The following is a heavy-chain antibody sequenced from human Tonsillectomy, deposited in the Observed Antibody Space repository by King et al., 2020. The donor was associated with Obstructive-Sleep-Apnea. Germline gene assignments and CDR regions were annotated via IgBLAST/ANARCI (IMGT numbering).Heavy chain of an antibody. D-gene: IGHD6-13*01. J-gene: IGHJ5*02. CDR2: IYYSGST. Sequence: VQLQESGPGLVKPSETLSLTCTVSGGSISSYYWSWIRQPPGKGLEWIGYIYYSGSTNYNPSLKSRVTISIDTSKNQFSLKLSSVTAADTAVYYCARGIAAANWFDPWGQGTLVTVSS. CDR1: GGSISSYY. V-gene: IGHV4-59*08. CDR3: ARGIAAANWFDP.